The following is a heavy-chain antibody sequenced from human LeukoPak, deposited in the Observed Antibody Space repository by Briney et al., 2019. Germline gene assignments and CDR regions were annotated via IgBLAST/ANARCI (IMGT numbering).Heavy chain of an antibody. CDR1: GFSFSDYY. CDR2: ISSSSSAI. CDR3: ARDVGPVISRGSAYYY. D-gene: IGHD3-22*01. J-gene: IGHJ4*02. Sequence: PGGSLRLSCAASGFSFSDYYMSWIRQAPGKGLEWVSYISSSSSAIYYADSVRGRFTISRDNAKNSLYLQMNSLRADDTAVYYCARDVGPVISRGSAYYYWGQGTLVTVSS. V-gene: IGHV3-11*01.